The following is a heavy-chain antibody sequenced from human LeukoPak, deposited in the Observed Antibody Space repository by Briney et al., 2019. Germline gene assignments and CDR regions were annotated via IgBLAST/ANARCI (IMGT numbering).Heavy chain of an antibody. V-gene: IGHV4-61*01. D-gene: IGHD6-13*01. CDR1: GGSVSSGSYY. CDR3: ARGGASSQWFDP. CDR2: IHYSGST. Sequence: KTSETLSLTCTVSGGSVSSGSYYWSWIRQPPGRGLEWIAFIHYSGSTSYSPSLKSRVSISIDTSKNQFSVNLSSVTAADTAVYYCARGGASSQWFDPWGQGTLVTVSS. J-gene: IGHJ5*02.